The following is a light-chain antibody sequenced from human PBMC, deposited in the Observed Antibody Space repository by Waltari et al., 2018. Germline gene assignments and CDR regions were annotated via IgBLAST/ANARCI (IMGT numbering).Light chain of an antibody. CDR1: NTAVAASNY. J-gene: IGLJ2*01. Sequence: QSALTRPASVSGSPGKSITISCTGPNTAVAASNYVSWFQPHHGKAPKLILYEVSNRPSGFSNRFSGSKSGNTASLTISGLQAEDEADYYCNSYTSSSSLDGSVVFGGGTKVTVL. V-gene: IGLV2-14*01. CDR2: EVS. CDR3: NSYTSSSSLDGSVV.